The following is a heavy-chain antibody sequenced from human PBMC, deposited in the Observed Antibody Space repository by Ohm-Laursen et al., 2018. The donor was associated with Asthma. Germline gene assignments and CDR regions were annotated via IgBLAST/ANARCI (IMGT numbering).Heavy chain of an antibody. CDR2: ISYDGSNK. CDR3: ARDLSGCFDY. D-gene: IGHD3-22*01. J-gene: IGHJ4*02. CDR1: GFTFSSYA. Sequence: SLRLSCAASGFTFSSYAMHWVRQAPGKGLEWVAVISYDGSNKYYADSVKGRFTISRDNSKNTLYLQMNSLRAEDTAVYYCARDLSGCFDYWGQGTLVTVSS. V-gene: IGHV3-30-3*01.